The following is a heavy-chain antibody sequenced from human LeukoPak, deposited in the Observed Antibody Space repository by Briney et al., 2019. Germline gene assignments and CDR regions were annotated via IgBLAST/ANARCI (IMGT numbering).Heavy chain of an antibody. CDR2: INHSGST. CDR1: GGSFSGYY. J-gene: IGHJ4*02. Sequence: SETLSLTCAVYGGSFSGYYWSWIRQPPGKGLEWIGEINHSGSTNYNPSLKSRVTISVDTSKNQFSLKLSSVTAADTAVYYCARGRVSGWYDYFDYWGQGTLVTVSS. CDR3: ARGRVSGWYDYFDY. D-gene: IGHD6-19*01. V-gene: IGHV4-34*01.